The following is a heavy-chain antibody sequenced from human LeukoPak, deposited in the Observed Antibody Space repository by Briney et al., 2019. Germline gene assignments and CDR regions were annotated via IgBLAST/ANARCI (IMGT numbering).Heavy chain of an antibody. V-gene: IGHV1-2*04. CDR1: GYTFTGYY. CDR3: ARGLGSGSFYDAFDI. J-gene: IGHJ3*02. CDR2: INPNSGGT. Sequence: ASVKASCKASGYTFTGYYMHWVRQAPGQGLEWMGWINPNSGGTNYAQKFQGWVTMTRDTSISTAYMELSRLRSDDTAVYYCARGLGSGSFYDAFDIWGQGTMVTVSS. D-gene: IGHD3-10*01.